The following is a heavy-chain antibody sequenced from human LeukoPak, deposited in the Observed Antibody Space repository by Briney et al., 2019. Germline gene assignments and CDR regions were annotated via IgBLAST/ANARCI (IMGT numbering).Heavy chain of an antibody. CDR1: GGSISSGGYY. D-gene: IGHD2-2*01. CDR2: IYYSGST. Sequence: SETLSLTCTVSGGSISSGGYYWSWIRQHPGKGLEWIGYIYYSGSTYYNPSLKSRVTISVDTSKNHFSLKLSSVTAADTAVYYRAREPWRFVVVPGHYYGMDVWGQGTTVTVSS. J-gene: IGHJ6*02. V-gene: IGHV4-31*03. CDR3: AREPWRFVVVPGHYYGMDV.